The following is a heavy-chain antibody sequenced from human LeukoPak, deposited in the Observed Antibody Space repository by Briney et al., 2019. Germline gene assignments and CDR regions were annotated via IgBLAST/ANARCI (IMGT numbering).Heavy chain of an antibody. J-gene: IGHJ3*02. V-gene: IGHV4-34*01. D-gene: IGHD2-8*02. Sequence: SETLSLTCAVYGASFSGYYWSWIRQPPGKGLEWIGEINHSGSTNYNPSLKSRVTISVDTSKNQFSLKLSSVTAADTAVYYCATTNLVGSGGAFDIWGQGTMVTVSS. CDR2: INHSGST. CDR3: ATTNLVGSGGAFDI. CDR1: GASFSGYY.